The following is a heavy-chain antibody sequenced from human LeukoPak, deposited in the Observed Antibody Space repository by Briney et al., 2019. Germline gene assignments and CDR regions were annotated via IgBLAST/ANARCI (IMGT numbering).Heavy chain of an antibody. CDR1: GASINSYY. CDR3: ARGDCSSTICYSPMDV. J-gene: IGHJ6*03. V-gene: IGHV4-59*08. D-gene: IGHD2-2*01. Sequence: SETLSLTCTVSGASINSYYWSWIRQPPGKGLEWIGYIYSSGSTNYNPSLKSRVTISVDTSKNQFSLKLTSMTAADTAVYYCARGDCSSTICYSPMDVWGKGITVTVSS. CDR2: IYSSGST.